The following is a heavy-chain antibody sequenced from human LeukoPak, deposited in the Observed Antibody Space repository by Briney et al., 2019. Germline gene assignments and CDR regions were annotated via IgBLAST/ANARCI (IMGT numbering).Heavy chain of an antibody. V-gene: IGHV3-21*01. J-gene: IGHJ5*01. CDR1: GFTFSSYS. D-gene: IGHD6-6*01. CDR2: ISSSSSYI. Sequence: GGSLRLSCAASGFTFSSYSMNWVRQDPGKGLEWVSYISSSSSYIYYSDSVKGRFIISRDNAKNSLYLQMSSLRVEDTAVYYCTRDPRHFDSCGQGTLVTVSS. CDR3: TRDPRHFDS.